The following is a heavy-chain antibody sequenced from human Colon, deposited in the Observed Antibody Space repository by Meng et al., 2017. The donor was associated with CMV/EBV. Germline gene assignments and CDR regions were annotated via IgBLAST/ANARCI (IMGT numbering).Heavy chain of an antibody. J-gene: IGHJ5*02. CDR3: AGGSRAAWELLAT. Sequence: SETLSLTCAVFGGSFNEYHWTWIRQPPGKGLEWIGEIRRSGYTAYNPSLHNRVSISLDTSQNQFSLKVTSVTAADTGVYYCAGGSRAAWELLATWGPGTLVTVSS. CDR2: IRRSGYT. V-gene: IGHV4-34*01. D-gene: IGHD1-26*01. CDR1: GGSFNEYH.